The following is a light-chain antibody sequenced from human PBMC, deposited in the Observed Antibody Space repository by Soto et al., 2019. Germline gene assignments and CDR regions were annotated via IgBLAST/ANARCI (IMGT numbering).Light chain of an antibody. CDR2: GAS. CDR3: QQYKDWPLT. J-gene: IGKJ4*01. CDR1: QSVXSS. V-gene: IGKV3D-15*01. Sequence: IVVTQSPDTLSVSLGERVTLACRASQSVXSSHLAWYQQKPGQTPRLRXYGASTRPTGSPARLSGSGSGTEFTLTIISLHSEDSAVYYCQQYKDWPLTFGGGTKVDIK.